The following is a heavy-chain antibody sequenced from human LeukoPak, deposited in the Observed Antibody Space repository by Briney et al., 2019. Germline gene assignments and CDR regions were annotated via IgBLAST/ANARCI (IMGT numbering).Heavy chain of an antibody. V-gene: IGHV1-3*04. CDR3: ARDVSDSYGSPV. CDR1: GYTFTSYA. J-gene: IGHJ3*01. CDR2: INTGNGNT. Sequence: ASVKVSCKASGYTFTSYAMHWVRQAPGQRLEWMGWINTGNGNTKYSLKFQGRVTITRDTSASTAYMDLSSLRSEDTAVYYCARDVSDSYGSPVWGQGTRVTVSS. D-gene: IGHD5-18*01.